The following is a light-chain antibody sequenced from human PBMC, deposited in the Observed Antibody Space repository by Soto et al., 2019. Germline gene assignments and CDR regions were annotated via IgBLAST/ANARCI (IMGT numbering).Light chain of an antibody. Sequence: DIQMTQSPSTLSASVGDRVIITCRASHSISSWLAWYQQKPGKAPKLLIYKASSLESGVPSRFSGSGSGTEFTLTISSLQSDDFAAYYCQQYNSYPYTFGQGTNLEIK. CDR3: QQYNSYPYT. CDR1: HSISSW. V-gene: IGKV1-5*03. J-gene: IGKJ2*01. CDR2: KAS.